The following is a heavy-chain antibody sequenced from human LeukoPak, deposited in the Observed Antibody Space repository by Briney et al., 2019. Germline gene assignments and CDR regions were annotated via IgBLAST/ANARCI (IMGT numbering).Heavy chain of an antibody. V-gene: IGHV3-74*01. J-gene: IGHJ4*02. CDR2: INSDGSWT. D-gene: IGHD2/OR15-2a*01. CDR1: GNYW. Sequence: AGSLRLSCAASGNYWMHWVRQAPGKGLVWVSHINSDGSWTSYADSVKGRFTISKDNAKNKVYLQMNSLRAEDTAVYYCVSFYETYWGRGTLVTVSS. CDR3: VSFYETY.